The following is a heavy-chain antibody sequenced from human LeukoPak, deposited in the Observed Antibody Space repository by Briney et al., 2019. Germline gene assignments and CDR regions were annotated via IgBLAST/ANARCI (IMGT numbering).Heavy chain of an antibody. J-gene: IGHJ4*02. V-gene: IGHV1-46*01. CDR3: ARDLGIVVVVAATPGVDY. Sequence: GASVKVSCKASGSTFTSYYMHWVRQAPGQGLKGMGIINPSGGSTSYAQKFQGRVTMTRDTSTSTVYMELSSLRSEDTAVYYCARDLGIVVVVAATPGVDYWGQGTLVTVSS. CDR2: INPSGGST. D-gene: IGHD2-15*01. CDR1: GSTFTSYY.